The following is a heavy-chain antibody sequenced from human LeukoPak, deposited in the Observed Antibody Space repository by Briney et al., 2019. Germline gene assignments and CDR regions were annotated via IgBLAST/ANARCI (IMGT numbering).Heavy chain of an antibody. V-gene: IGHV1-46*01. D-gene: IGHD1-26*01. Sequence: GASVKVPCKASGYTFTSYYMHWVRQAPGQGLEWMGIINPSGGSTSYAQKFQGRVTMTRDMSTSTVYMELSSLRSEDTAVYYCARVNGGSYYQSAPFFDYWGQGTLVTVSS. CDR1: GYTFTSYY. CDR3: ARVNGGSYYQSAPFFDY. CDR2: INPSGGST. J-gene: IGHJ4*02.